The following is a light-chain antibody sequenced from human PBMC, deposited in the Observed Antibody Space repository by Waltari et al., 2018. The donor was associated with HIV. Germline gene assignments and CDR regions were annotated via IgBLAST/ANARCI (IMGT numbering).Light chain of an antibody. CDR3: QQYYSWPLT. Sequence: EIVMTQSPATLSVSPGDRATLSGRASQSVSSNLAWYQQKPGQAPKVLIYGASTRATGIPARFSGSGSGTEFTLTISSLQSEDFAVYYCQQYYSWPLTFGQGTKVEIK. CDR1: QSVSSN. V-gene: IGKV3-15*01. J-gene: IGKJ1*01. CDR2: GAS.